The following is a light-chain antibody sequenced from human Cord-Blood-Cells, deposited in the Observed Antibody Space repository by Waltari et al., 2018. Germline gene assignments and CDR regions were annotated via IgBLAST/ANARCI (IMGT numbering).Light chain of an antibody. V-gene: IGKV1-33*01. Sequence: DIKMTPSPSSLSPSVGGRVTFTCHRSQDISNYLNWYHQKPGKAPKLLIYDASNLETGVPTRFSGSGYGTDFTFTISSLQPEDIATYYCQQYDNPLYTFGQGTKLEIK. CDR2: DAS. CDR1: QDISNY. J-gene: IGKJ2*01. CDR3: QQYDNPLYT.